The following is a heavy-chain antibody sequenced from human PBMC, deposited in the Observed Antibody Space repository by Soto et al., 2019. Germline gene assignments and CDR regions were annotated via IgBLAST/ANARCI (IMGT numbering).Heavy chain of an antibody. D-gene: IGHD1-26*01. CDR1: GDSVSSNSAG. V-gene: IGHV6-1*01. J-gene: IGHJ4*01. CDR3: ARGEQYSGRIFDY. Sequence: SQTLSLTCAIAGDSVSSNSAGWSWVRQSPSRGLEWLGRTYYRSKWYYEYAVSVRGRITINPDTSKNQYSLQLNSVTPEDTAVYFCARGEQYSGRIFDYWGQGTLVTVSS. CDR2: TYYRSKWYY.